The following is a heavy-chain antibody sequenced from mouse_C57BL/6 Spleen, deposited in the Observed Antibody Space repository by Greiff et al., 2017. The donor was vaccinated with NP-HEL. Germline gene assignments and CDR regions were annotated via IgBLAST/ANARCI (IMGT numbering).Heavy chain of an antibody. CDR2: IYPGSGST. V-gene: IGHV1-55*01. Sequence: VQLQQPGAELVKPGASVKMSCKASGYTFTSYWITWVKQRPGQGLEWIGNIYPGSGSTNYNEKFKTKATLTVDTSSSTAYMQLSSLTSEDSAVYYCAKNGITWFAYWGQGTLVTVSA. J-gene: IGHJ3*01. CDR1: GYTFTSYW. CDR3: AKNGITWFAY.